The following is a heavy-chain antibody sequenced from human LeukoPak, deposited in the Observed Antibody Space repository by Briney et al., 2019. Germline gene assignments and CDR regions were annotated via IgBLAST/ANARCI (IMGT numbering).Heavy chain of an antibody. Sequence: GGSLRLSCAASGFTFNSYLMHWVRQAPGKGLVWVSRIETDGSSKTYADSVKGRFTISRDNAKNTLYLQMNSLRAEDTAVYYCARDFGLFGTFDYWGQGTLVTVSS. CDR1: GFTFNSYL. D-gene: IGHD1-7*01. CDR3: ARDFGLFGTFDY. J-gene: IGHJ4*02. V-gene: IGHV3-74*01. CDR2: IETDGSSK.